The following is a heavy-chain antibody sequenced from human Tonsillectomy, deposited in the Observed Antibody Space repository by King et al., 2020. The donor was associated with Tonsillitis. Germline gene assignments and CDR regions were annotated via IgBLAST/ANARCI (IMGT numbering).Heavy chain of an antibody. CDR2: INPDGSEE. D-gene: IGHD1-26*01. Sequence: VQLVESGGGLVQPGGSLRLSCTASGFTFSSYWMSWVRQAPGKGLEYVANINPDGSEENYVDSVKGRFTISRDNAKNSVYLQMHSLRAEDTAEYYCARDGRLLFYWGQGTLVTVSS. CDR3: ARDGRLLFY. V-gene: IGHV3-7*01. CDR1: GFTFSSYW. J-gene: IGHJ4*02.